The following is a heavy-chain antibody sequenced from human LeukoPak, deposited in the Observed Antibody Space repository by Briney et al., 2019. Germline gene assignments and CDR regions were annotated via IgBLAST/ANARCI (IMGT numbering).Heavy chain of an antibody. J-gene: IGHJ4*02. D-gene: IGHD6-13*01. CDR2: ISYDGSNK. Sequence: GGSLRLSCAASGFTFSDYWMHWVRQAPGKGPEWVAVISYDGSNKYYAGSVKGRFTISRDNSKNTLYLQMNSLRAEDTAVYYCAKVYGSSSSDYWGQGTLVTVSS. CDR1: GFTFSDYW. V-gene: IGHV3-30*18. CDR3: AKVYGSSSSDY.